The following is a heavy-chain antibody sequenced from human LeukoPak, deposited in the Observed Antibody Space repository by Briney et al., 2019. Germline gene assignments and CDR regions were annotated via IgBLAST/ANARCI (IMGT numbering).Heavy chain of an antibody. D-gene: IGHD3-22*01. CDR3: ARDYDYDSSGYSSD. V-gene: IGHV3-23*01. CDR1: GFGFRIYS. Sequence: GGSLRLSCASSGFGFRIYSMTWVRQAVGKGLEWFSSMSGGGDTSYYADSVKGRFAVSRDYSKNTLYLQMDSLRAEDTAVYYCARDYDYDSSGYSSDWGQGTLVTVSS. CDR2: MSGGGDTS. J-gene: IGHJ4*02.